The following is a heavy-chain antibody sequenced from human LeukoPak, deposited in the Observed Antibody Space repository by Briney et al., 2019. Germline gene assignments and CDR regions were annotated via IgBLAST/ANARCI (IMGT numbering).Heavy chain of an antibody. CDR3: ARPLYSSSWYGDWFDP. CDR1: GYTFTSYG. J-gene: IGHJ5*02. Sequence: GASVKVSRKASGYTFTSYGISWVRQAPGQGLEWMGWISAYNGNTNYAQKLQGRVTTTTDTSTSTAYMELRSLRSDDTAVYYCARPLYSSSWYGDWFDPWGQGTLVTVSS. CDR2: ISAYNGNT. V-gene: IGHV1-18*01. D-gene: IGHD6-13*01.